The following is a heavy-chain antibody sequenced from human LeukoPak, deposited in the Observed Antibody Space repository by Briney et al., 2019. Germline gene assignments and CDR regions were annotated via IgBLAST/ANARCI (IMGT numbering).Heavy chain of an antibody. Sequence: SETLSLTCTVPGGPISSYYWSWIRQPAGKGLGWIGRIYTSGSTNYNPSLKSRVTMSVDTSKNQFSLKLSSVTAADTAVYYCARDFLSSSSFFDYWGQGTLVTVSS. CDR3: ARDFLSSSSFFDY. CDR1: GGPISSYY. D-gene: IGHD6-6*01. J-gene: IGHJ4*02. V-gene: IGHV4-4*07. CDR2: IYTSGST.